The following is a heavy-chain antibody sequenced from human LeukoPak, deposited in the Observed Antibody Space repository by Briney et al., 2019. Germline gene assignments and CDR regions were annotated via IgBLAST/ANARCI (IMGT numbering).Heavy chain of an antibody. Sequence: GASVKVSCKASGYTFTGHYLHWVRQAPGQGLEWMGWVNPNSGGTNYEQKFQGRVTMTRDTSISTAYMELSSLRSDDTAVYYCATLTVTTGYWGQGTLVTVSS. J-gene: IGHJ4*02. CDR1: GYTFTGHY. CDR2: VNPNSGGT. CDR3: ATLTVTTGY. D-gene: IGHD4-17*01. V-gene: IGHV1-2*02.